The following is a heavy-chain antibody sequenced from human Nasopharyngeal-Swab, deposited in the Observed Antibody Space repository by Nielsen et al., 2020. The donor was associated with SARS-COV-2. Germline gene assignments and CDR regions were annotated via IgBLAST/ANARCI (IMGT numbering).Heavy chain of an antibody. CDR1: GFIFSGSS. Sequence: GESLKISCAASGFIFSGSSMHWVRQASGKGLEWIGRIRSKANSYATVYAASVKGRFTISRDDSKNTAYLQMNSLKTEDTAVYYCTRAKDDCSGSLFDYWGQGNLVTVSS. CDR2: IRSKANSYAT. D-gene: IGHD3-22*01. V-gene: IGHV3-73*01. J-gene: IGHJ4*02. CDR3: TRAKDDCSGSLFDY.